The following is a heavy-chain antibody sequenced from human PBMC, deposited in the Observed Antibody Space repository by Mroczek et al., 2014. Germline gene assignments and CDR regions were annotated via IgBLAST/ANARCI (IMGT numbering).Heavy chain of an antibody. CDR3: AKAPQGYFDY. CDR1: GFTFSSYG. Sequence: QVQLVESGGGVVQPGRSLRLSCAASGFTFSSYGMHWVRQAPGKGLEWVAVVSYDGSNKYYADSVKGRFTISRDNSKNTLYLQMNSLRAEDTAVYYCAKAPQGYFDYWGQGTLVHRLL. V-gene: IGHV3-30*18. J-gene: IGHJ4*02. CDR2: VSYDGSNK.